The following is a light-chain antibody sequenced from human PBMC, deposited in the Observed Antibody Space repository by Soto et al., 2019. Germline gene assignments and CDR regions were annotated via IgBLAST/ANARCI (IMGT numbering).Light chain of an antibody. Sequence: QSALTQPASVSGSPGQSITISCTGTSSDVGGYSYVSWYQQHPGKAPKLMIYDVSNRPSGVSNRFSGSKSGNTASLTISGIQAEDEADYYCSSYTSSSTLLFGGGTKLTVL. CDR2: DVS. J-gene: IGLJ2*01. CDR3: SSYTSSSTLL. V-gene: IGLV2-14*01. CDR1: SSDVGGYSY.